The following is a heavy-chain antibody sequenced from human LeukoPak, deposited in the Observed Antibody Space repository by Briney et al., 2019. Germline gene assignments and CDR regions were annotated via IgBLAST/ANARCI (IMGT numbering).Heavy chain of an antibody. CDR1: GGSISGSY. V-gene: IGHV4-59*01. J-gene: IGHJ4*02. CDR3: ARRLLTGYYEF. Sequence: SETLSLTCTVSGGSISGSYWSWIRQPPRKGLEWIGYIYSSGSTDYNPSLKSRVTISVDTSKNQFSLKLISVTAADTAVYYCARRLLTGYYEFWGQGTLVTVSS. D-gene: IGHD3-9*01. CDR2: IYSSGST.